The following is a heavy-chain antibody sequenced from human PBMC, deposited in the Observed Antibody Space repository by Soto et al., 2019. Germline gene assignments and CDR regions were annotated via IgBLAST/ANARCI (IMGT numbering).Heavy chain of an antibody. D-gene: IGHD3-22*01. V-gene: IGHV3-53*01. J-gene: IGHJ1*01. Sequence: GGSLRLSCAASGFTVNTNYMFWVRQAPGKGLEWVSVIYTGVTTYYADSVKGRFTISRDDSKNTVYLQLNSLRPEDTAVYYCARDRVESGYPEYFQHWGQGT. CDR2: IYTGVTT. CDR1: GFTVNTNY. CDR3: ARDRVESGYPEYFQH.